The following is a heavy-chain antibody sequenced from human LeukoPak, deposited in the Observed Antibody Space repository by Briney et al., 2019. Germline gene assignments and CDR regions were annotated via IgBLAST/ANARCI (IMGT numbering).Heavy chain of an antibody. J-gene: IGHJ4*02. CDR2: ISGSSSYI. V-gene: IGHV3-11*01. CDR1: GFTFSDYY. D-gene: IGHD1-14*01. Sequence: PGGSLRLSCAASGFTFSDYYMSWIRQAPGKGLEWVSYISGSSSYIYYADSVKGRFTISRDNAKNSLYLQMNSLRVEDTAVYYCTRDPRNLDYWGQGTLVTVSS. CDR3: TRDPRNLDY.